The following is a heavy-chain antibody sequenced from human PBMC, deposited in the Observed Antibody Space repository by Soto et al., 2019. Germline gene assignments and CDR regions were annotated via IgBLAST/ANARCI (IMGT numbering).Heavy chain of an antibody. CDR2: INHGGTS. J-gene: IGHJ6*02. CDR1: GGSFSGYY. D-gene: IGHD4-17*01. CDR3: TTNFYSDHGMDV. Sequence: SETLSLTCAVHGGSFSGYYWDWIRQPPGKGLEWIGEINHGGTSNYNPSLKSRAIISVDTSKNQFSLKLTSVTAEDTAVYYCTTNFYSDHGMDVWGQGTTVTVSS. V-gene: IGHV4-34*03.